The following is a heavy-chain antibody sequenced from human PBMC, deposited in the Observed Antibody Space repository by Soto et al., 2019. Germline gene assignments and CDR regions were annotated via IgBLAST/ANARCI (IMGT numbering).Heavy chain of an antibody. CDR2: ISYDGSNK. CDR3: AKDLYDSSSSLDY. D-gene: IGHD3-22*01. J-gene: IGHJ4*02. CDR1: GFTFSSYG. Sequence: QVQLVESGGGVVQPGRSLRLSCAASGFTFSSYGMHWVRQAPGKGLEWVAVISYDGSNKYYADSVKGRFTISRDNSKNTLYLQMNSLGAEDTAVYYCAKDLYDSSSSLDYWGQGTLVTVSS. V-gene: IGHV3-30*18.